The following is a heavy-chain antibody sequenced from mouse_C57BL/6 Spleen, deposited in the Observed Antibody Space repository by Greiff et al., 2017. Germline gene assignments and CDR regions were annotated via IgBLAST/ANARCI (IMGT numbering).Heavy chain of an antibody. D-gene: IGHD6-2*01. CDR3: ARVLSPRGAMDY. CDR2: IHPNSGST. CDR1: GYTFTSYW. V-gene: IGHV1-64*01. Sequence: QVQLQQPGAELVKPGASVKLSCKASGYTFTSYWMHWVKQRPGQGLEWIGMIHPNSGSTNYNEKFKSKATLTVDKSSSTAYMQLSSLTSEDSAVYYCARVLSPRGAMDYWGQGTSVTVSS. J-gene: IGHJ4*01.